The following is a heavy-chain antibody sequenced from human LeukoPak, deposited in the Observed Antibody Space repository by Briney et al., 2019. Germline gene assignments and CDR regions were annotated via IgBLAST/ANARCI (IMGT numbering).Heavy chain of an antibody. CDR3: ARETGFGGLFPDAFDV. V-gene: IGHV3-53*01. CDR2: IYSGGNT. CDR1: GFTFDDYG. J-gene: IGHJ3*01. D-gene: IGHD3-10*01. Sequence: GGSLRLSCAASGFTFDDYGMSWVRKAPGKGLEWVSVIYSGGNTDYAVSVKGRFAISRDFPRNTVYLQMNSLRGEDTAVYYCARETGFGGLFPDAFDVWGQGTVVTVS.